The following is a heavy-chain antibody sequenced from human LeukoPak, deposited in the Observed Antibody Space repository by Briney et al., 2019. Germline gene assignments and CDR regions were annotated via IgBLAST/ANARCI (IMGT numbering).Heavy chain of an antibody. V-gene: IGHV3-23*01. D-gene: IGHD6-6*01. Sequence: GGSLRLSCAASGFTFSNYSIYWVRQAPGKGLEWVSGIRGSGDITYYADSVKGRFTISRDNSENTLHLQMNSLTVGDTAVYYCAKGRVFESILDCWGQGVLVTVSS. CDR2: IRGSGDIT. CDR3: AKGRVFESILDC. CDR1: GFTFSNYS. J-gene: IGHJ4*02.